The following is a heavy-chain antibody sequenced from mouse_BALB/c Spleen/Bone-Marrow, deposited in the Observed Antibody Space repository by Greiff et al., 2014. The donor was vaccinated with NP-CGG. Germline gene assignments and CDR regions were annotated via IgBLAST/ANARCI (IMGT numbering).Heavy chain of an antibody. CDR1: GYTFTSYY. CDR3: ARDTMDY. CDR2: IYPGNVNT. Sequence: LVESGPELVKPGASVRISCKASGYTFTSYYIHWVKQRPGQGLEWIGWIYPGNVNTKYNEKFKGKATLTADKSSSTAYMQLSSLTSGDSAVYFCARDTMDYWGQGTSVTVSS. J-gene: IGHJ4*01. V-gene: IGHV1S56*01.